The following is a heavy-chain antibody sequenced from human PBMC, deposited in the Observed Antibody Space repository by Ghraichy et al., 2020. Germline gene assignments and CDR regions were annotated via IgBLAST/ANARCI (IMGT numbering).Heavy chain of an antibody. CDR2: IYWDDDK. CDR3: AHQDYTSGAPMDWFDS. V-gene: IGHV2-5*02. J-gene: IGHJ5*01. CDR1: GFSLSKSGVG. Sequence: SGPTLVKPTQTLTLTCTVSGFSLSKSGVGVAWIRQPPGKALEWLALIYWDDDKRYSPSLTSRLTVTKDTSKNQVVLTMTNMDPVDTATYFCAHQDYTSGAPMDWFDSWGQGTLVIVSS. D-gene: IGHD4-11*01.